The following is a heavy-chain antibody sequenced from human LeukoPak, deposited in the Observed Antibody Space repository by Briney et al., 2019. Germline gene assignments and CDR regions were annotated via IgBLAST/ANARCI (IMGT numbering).Heavy chain of an antibody. V-gene: IGHV4-59*08. CDR1: GGSISSYY. CDR3: ARHVLLWFGELSHFDY. Sequence: SETLSLTCTVSGGSISSYYWSWIRQPPGKGLEWIGYIYYSGSTNYNPPLKSRVTISVDTSKNQFSLKLSSVTAADTAVYYCARHVLLWFGELSHFDYWGQGTLVTVSS. CDR2: IYYSGST. D-gene: IGHD3-10*01. J-gene: IGHJ4*02.